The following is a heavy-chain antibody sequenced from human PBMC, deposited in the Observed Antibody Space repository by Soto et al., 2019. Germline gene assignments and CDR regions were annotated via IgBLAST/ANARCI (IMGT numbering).Heavy chain of an antibody. Sequence: LXLSCAASGFTFSSYAMSWVRQAPGKGLEWVSAISGSGGSTYYAYSVKGRFTISRDNSKNTLYLQMNSLRAEDTAVYYCAAAAAAGHNWFDPWGQGTLVTGSS. V-gene: IGHV3-23*01. D-gene: IGHD6-13*01. CDR1: GFTFSSYA. CDR3: AAAAAAGHNWFDP. CDR2: ISGSGGST. J-gene: IGHJ5*02.